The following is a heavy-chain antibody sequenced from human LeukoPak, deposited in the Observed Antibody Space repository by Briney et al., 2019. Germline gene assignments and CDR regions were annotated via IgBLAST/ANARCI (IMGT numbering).Heavy chain of an antibody. CDR2: ISGRWT. D-gene: IGHD3-10*01. CDR3: ARGGASGSHLHWFDP. J-gene: IGHJ5*02. Sequence: GGSLRLSCAASEFTLSTYAMNWVRQAPGKGLEWVSTISGRWTNYADSVKGRFTISRDNSQNTLYLQMNSLRVEDTAVYYCARGGASGSHLHWFDPWGQGTLVTVSS. V-gene: IGHV3-23*01. CDR1: EFTLSTYA.